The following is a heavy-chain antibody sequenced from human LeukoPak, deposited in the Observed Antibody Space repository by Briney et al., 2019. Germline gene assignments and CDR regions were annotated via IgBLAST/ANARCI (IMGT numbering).Heavy chain of an antibody. Sequence: GSVKLSCKASGYTFTSYGISWVRQAPGQGLECMGWISAYNGNTNYAQTLQCRVNMTTDTSTSTAYMELRSLISDDTAVYYCATTSPSGYDNDGNAFDIWGQETMVTVSS. CDR3: ATTSPSGYDNDGNAFDI. V-gene: IGHV1-18*01. D-gene: IGHD5-12*01. J-gene: IGHJ3*02. CDR1: GYTFTSYG. CDR2: ISAYNGNT.